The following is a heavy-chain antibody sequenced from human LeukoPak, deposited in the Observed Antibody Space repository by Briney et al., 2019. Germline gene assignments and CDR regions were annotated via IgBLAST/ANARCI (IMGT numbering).Heavy chain of an antibody. Sequence: GGSLRLSCVASGFDLSSYGLSWVRQAPGKGLEWVSSISSSSSYIYYADSVKGRFTISRDNAKNSLYLQMNSLRAEDTAVYYCARTMIGPGDYWGQGTLVTVSS. CDR2: ISSSSSYI. J-gene: IGHJ4*02. V-gene: IGHV3-21*01. CDR1: GFDLSSYG. CDR3: ARTMIGPGDY. D-gene: IGHD3-22*01.